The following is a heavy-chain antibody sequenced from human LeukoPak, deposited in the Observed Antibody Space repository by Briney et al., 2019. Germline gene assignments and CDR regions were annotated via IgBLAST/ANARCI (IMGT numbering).Heavy chain of an antibody. J-gene: IGHJ4*02. CDR1: GFTFSRYG. CDR2: ISSSSTTI. D-gene: IGHD3-22*01. CDR3: ARERTAYEKVALGY. V-gene: IGHV3-48*04. Sequence: GGSLRLSCAASGFTFSRYGMSWVRQAPGKGLEWVSYISSSSTTIYYADSVKGRFTISRGNAKNSLYLQMNSLRAEDTAVYYCARERTAYEKVALGYWGQGTLVTVSS.